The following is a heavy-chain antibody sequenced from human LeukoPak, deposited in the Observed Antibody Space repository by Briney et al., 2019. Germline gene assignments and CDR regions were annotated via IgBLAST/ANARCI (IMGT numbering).Heavy chain of an antibody. Sequence: GGSLRLSCAASGFTFDGYALHWVRQSPGQGLELVSLVSGDGRRTYYADSVKGRFTISRDNSKNSLYLQMNSLRTEDTALYYCAKDRGGYFDNWGQGTMVTVSS. D-gene: IGHD6-25*01. CDR1: GFTFDGYA. J-gene: IGHJ3*02. CDR2: VSGDGRRT. V-gene: IGHV3-43*02. CDR3: AKDRGGYFDN.